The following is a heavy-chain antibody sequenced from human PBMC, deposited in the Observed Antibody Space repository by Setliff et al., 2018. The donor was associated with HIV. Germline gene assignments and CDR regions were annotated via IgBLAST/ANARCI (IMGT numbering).Heavy chain of an antibody. CDR2: IYHSGST. V-gene: IGHV4-39*07. CDR1: GGSISRSFYY. Sequence: SETLSLTCSVSGGSISRSFYYWGWLRQPPGKGLEWIGEIYHSGSTNYNPSLKSRVTISVDTSKNQFSLKLSSVTAADTAVYYCARDFRRVVRWFGELSYYFDYWGQGTLVTVSS. CDR3: ARDFRRVVRWFGELSYYFDY. D-gene: IGHD3-10*01. J-gene: IGHJ4*02.